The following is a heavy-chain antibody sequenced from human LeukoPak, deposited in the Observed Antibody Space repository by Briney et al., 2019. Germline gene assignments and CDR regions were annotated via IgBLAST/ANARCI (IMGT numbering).Heavy chain of an antibody. CDR2: ITGGRST. CDR1: GFTFSSYA. Sequence: GGSLRLSCAASGFTFSSYAMTWVRQAPGKGLEWVSGITGGRSTYYADSVKGRFTISRDNSKNTLYLQMNSLRAEDTAVYYCARASQLWFTYYFDYWGQGTLVTVSS. V-gene: IGHV3-23*01. J-gene: IGHJ4*02. CDR3: ARASQLWFTYYFDY. D-gene: IGHD5-18*01.